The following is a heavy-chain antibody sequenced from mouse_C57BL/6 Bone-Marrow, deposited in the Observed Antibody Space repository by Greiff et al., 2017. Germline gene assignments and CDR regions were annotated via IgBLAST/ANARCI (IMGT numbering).Heavy chain of an antibody. CDR2: ISYSGST. Sequence: EVMLVESGPGMVKPSQSLSLTCTVTGYSITSGYDWHWIRHFPGNKLEWMGYISYSGSTNYNPSLKSRISITHDTSKNHFFLKLNSVTTEDTATYYCARERIPYYFDYWGQGTTLTVSS. V-gene: IGHV3-1*01. CDR1: GYSITSGYD. J-gene: IGHJ2*01. CDR3: ARERIPYYFDY.